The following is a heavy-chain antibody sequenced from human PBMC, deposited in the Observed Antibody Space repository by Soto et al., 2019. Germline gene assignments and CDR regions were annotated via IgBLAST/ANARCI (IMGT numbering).Heavy chain of an antibody. CDR3: AREALYYYDSSGYYPVVFDP. CDR1: GGSVSSGSYY. CDR2: IYYSGST. V-gene: IGHV4-61*01. J-gene: IGHJ5*02. Sequence: PSETLSLTCTVSGGSVSSGSYYWSWIRQSPGKGLEWIGYIYYSGSTNYNPSLKSRVTISVDTSKNQFSLKLSSVTAADTAVYYCAREALYYYDSSGYYPVVFDPWGQGTLVTVS. D-gene: IGHD3-22*01.